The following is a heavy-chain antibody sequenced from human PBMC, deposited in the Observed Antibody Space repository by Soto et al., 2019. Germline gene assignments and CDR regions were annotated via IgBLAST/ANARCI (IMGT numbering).Heavy chain of an antibody. V-gene: IGHV4-39*01. CDR2: IYYSGST. Sequence: SETLSLTCTVSGGSISSSSYYWGWIRQPPGKGLEWIGSIYYSGSTYYNPSLKSRVTISVETSKNQFSLKLSSVTTADTAVYYCARHVTTTNTNYYYYYYMDVWGKGTTVTVSS. D-gene: IGHD4-4*01. J-gene: IGHJ6*03. CDR1: GGSISSSSYY. CDR3: ARHVTTTNTNYYYYYYMDV.